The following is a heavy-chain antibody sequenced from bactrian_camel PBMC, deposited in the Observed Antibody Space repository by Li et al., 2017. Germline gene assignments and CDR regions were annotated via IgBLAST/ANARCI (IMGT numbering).Heavy chain of an antibody. CDR3: AADFVPWHTLPTY. V-gene: IGHV3S1*01. J-gene: IGHJ4*01. D-gene: IGHD2*01. CDR2: HYTGTATT. Sequence: HVQLVESGGGSVQTGGSLRLSCEISLYIYSSYCMGWFRQAPGKERVAVAAHYTGTATTYVADSVKGRFAISEDSAKNTLYLQMNSLKPEDTAMYYCAADFVPWHTLPTYWGQGTQVTVS. CDR1: LYIYSSYC.